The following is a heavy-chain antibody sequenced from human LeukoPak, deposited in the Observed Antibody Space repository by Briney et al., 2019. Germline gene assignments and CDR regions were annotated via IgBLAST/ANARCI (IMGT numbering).Heavy chain of an antibody. CDR3: ARALIYGLNED. Sequence: GGSLRLSCAASGFTFSSYGMNWVRQAPGKGLEWVSYISSSSSTIYYADSVKGRFTISRDNAKNSLYLQMNSLRAEDTAVYYCARALIYGLNEDWGQGTLVTVSS. CDR1: GFTFSSYG. J-gene: IGHJ4*02. D-gene: IGHD1-1*01. CDR2: ISSSSSTI. V-gene: IGHV3-48*04.